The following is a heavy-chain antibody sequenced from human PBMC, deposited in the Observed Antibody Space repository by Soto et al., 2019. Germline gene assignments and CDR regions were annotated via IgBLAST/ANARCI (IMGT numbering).Heavy chain of an antibody. V-gene: IGHV1-58*01. CDR2: TVVGSGNT. CDR3: AADPLYGDGMDV. J-gene: IGHJ6*02. Sequence: ASVKVSCKASGFTFTSSAVQWVRQARGQRLEWIGWTVVGSGNTNYAQKFQERVTITRDMSTSTAYMELSSLRSEDTAVYYCAADPLYGDGMDVWGQGTTVTVSS. CDR1: GFTFTSSA. D-gene: IGHD4-17*01.